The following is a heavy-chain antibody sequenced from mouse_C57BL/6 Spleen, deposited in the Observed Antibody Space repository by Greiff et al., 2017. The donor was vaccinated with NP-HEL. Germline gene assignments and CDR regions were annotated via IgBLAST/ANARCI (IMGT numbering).Heavy chain of an antibody. D-gene: IGHD1-1*01. CDR2: INPNNGGT. Sequence: VQLQQSGPELVKPGASVKMSCKASGYTFTDYNMHWVKQSHGKSLEWIGYINPNNGGTSYNQKFKGKATLTVNKSSSTAYMELRSLTSEDSAVYYCARSTVVAPIGDYWGQGTSVTVSS. CDR3: ARSTVVAPIGDY. J-gene: IGHJ4*01. V-gene: IGHV1-22*01. CDR1: GYTFTDYN.